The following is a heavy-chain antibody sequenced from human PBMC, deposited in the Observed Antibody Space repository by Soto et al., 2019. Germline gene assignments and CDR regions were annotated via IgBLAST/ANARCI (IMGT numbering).Heavy chain of an antibody. D-gene: IGHD6-13*01. CDR3: ARDQVAAAGTSLVPMDV. CDR2: ISAYNGNT. V-gene: IGHV1-18*01. Sequence: QVKRVQSGAEVKKPGASVKVSCKASGYTFTSYGISWVRQAPGQGLEWMGWISAYNGNTNYAQKLQGRVTMTTDTSTSTAYMELRSLRSDDTAVYYCARDQVAAAGTSLVPMDVWGQGTTVTVSS. J-gene: IGHJ6*02. CDR1: GYTFTSYG.